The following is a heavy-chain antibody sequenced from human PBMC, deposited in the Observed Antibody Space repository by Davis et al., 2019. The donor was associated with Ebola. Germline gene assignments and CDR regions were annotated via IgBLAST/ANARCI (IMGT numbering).Heavy chain of an antibody. Sequence: SVKVSCKASGYTFTNYYMHWVRQAPGQGLEWMGGIIPIFGTANYAQKFQGRVTITADESTSTAYMELRSLRSDDTAVYYCARLPESSWVDGMDVWGQGTTVTVSS. CDR1: GYTFTNYY. J-gene: IGHJ6*02. CDR2: IIPIFGTA. D-gene: IGHD1-14*01. V-gene: IGHV1-69*13. CDR3: ARLPESSWVDGMDV.